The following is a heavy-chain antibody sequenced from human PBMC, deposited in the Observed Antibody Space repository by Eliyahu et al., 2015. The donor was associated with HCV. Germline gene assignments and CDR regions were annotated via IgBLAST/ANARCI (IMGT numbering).Heavy chain of an antibody. D-gene: IGHD5-24*01. J-gene: IGHJ4*02. CDR3: AKSGNGYIHLDS. Sequence: EVQLVESGGVVVQPGGSLRLSCAAXGFXFDDYTMPWVRQAPGKGLEWVSLITWNGDYTYYADSVKGRFIISRDNSRNSLYLQMNSLRTEDTAFYYCAKSGNGYIHLDSWGQGTLVTVSS. CDR2: ITWNGDYT. CDR1: GFXFDDYT. V-gene: IGHV3-43*01.